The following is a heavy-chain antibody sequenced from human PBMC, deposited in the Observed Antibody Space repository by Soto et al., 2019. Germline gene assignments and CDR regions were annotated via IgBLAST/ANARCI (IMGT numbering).Heavy chain of an antibody. J-gene: IGHJ6*03. CDR1: GYSFTSYW. Sequence: GESLKISCKGSGYSFTSYWIGWVRQMPGKGLEWMGIIYPGDSDTRYSPSFQGQVTISADKSISTAYLQWSSLKASDTAMYYCARQSYVGNYYYYMDVWGKGTTVSVSS. CDR2: IYPGDSDT. D-gene: IGHD1-26*01. V-gene: IGHV5-51*01. CDR3: ARQSYVGNYYYYMDV.